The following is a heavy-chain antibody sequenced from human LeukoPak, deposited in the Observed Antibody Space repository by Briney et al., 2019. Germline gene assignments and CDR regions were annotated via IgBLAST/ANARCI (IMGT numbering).Heavy chain of an antibody. J-gene: IGHJ6*02. CDR2: IYYSGST. D-gene: IGHD3-3*01. CDR3: ARATYDFWSGHHYGMDV. Sequence: SETLSLTCTVSGGSISSSSYYWGWIRQPPGKGLEWIGSIYYSGSTYYNPSLKSRVTISVDTSKNQFSLKLSSLTAADTAVYYCARATYDFWSGHHYGMDVWGQGTTVTVSS. CDR1: GGSISSSSYY. V-gene: IGHV4-39*01.